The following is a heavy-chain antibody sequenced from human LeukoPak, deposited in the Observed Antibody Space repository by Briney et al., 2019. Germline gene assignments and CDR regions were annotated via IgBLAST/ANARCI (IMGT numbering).Heavy chain of an antibody. J-gene: IGHJ6*03. Sequence: ASVKVSCKASGYTFTSYGISWVRQAPGQGLEWMGWISAYNGNTNYAQKLQGRVTMTTDTSTSTAYMELRSLRSDDTAVYYCARPGRGRFSLDYYYMDVWGKGTTVTVSS. CDR2: ISAYNGNT. CDR3: ARPGRGRFSLDYYYMDV. D-gene: IGHD3-16*01. CDR1: GYTFTSYG. V-gene: IGHV1-18*01.